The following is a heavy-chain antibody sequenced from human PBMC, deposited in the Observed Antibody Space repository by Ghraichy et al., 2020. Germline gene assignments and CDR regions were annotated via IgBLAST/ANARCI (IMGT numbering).Heavy chain of an antibody. CDR2: IYSGNSA. J-gene: IGHJ2*01. CDR1: GFTVSSNY. CDR3: AREYPRPYWYFDL. Sequence: GGSLRLSCAASGFTVSSNYMSWVRQAPGKGLEWVSLIYSGNSAYSADSVKGRFTISSDTSKNTLYLQMNSLRAEDTAVNYCAREYPRPYWYFDLWGRGTLVTVSS. V-gene: IGHV3-66*01.